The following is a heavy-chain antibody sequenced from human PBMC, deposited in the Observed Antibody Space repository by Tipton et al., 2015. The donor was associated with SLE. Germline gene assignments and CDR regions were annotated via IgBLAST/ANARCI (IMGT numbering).Heavy chain of an antibody. CDR2: IYYSGST. V-gene: IGHV4-39*01. CDR1: GGSISSSSYY. J-gene: IGHJ4*02. Sequence: LSLTCTVSGGSISSSSYYWGWIRQPPGKGLEWIGSIYYSGSTYYNPSLKSRVTISVDTSKNQFSLKLSSVTAADTAVYYCARLQYSSGPFDYWGQGTLVTVSS. D-gene: IGHD6-19*01. CDR3: ARLQYSSGPFDY.